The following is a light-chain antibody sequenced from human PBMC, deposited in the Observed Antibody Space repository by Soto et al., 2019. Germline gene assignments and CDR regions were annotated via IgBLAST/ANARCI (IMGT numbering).Light chain of an antibody. Sequence: EIVMTQSPSTLSVSPGERATLSCRASQSVSSNLAWYQQKPVQAPRLLIYGASTRATGIPARFSGSGSGTEFTLTISSLQSEDFAVYYCQQYNNWRGTFGQGTKVDIK. J-gene: IGKJ1*01. CDR2: GAS. CDR1: QSVSSN. CDR3: QQYNNWRGT. V-gene: IGKV3-15*01.